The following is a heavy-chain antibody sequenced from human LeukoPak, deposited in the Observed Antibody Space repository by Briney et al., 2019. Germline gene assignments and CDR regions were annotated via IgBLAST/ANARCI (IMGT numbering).Heavy chain of an antibody. V-gene: IGHV1-2*02. J-gene: IGHJ4*02. CDR1: GYTFTGHY. Sequence: ASVKVSCKASGYTFTGHYIHWVRQAPGQGLEWMGWINPKNAATNYAQKFQGRVTMTRDTSTGTIYMEVNALRSDDTAVYYCARTLYIASAPGGFDYWGQGTLVTVSS. CDR2: INPKNAAT. D-gene: IGHD3-16*01. CDR3: ARTLYIASAPGGFDY.